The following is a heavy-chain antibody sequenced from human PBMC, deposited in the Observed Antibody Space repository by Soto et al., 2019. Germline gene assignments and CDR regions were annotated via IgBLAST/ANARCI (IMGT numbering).Heavy chain of an antibody. J-gene: IGHJ4*02. CDR1: GFTFDDYA. CDR2: ISWNSGSI. Sequence: EVQLVESGGGLVQPGRSLGLSCAASGFTFDDYAMHWVRQAPGKGLEWVSGISWNSGSIGYADSVKGRFTISRDNAKNSLYLQMNSLRAEDTALYYCAKGYCSGGSCHLDYWGQGTLVTVSS. V-gene: IGHV3-9*01. CDR3: AKGYCSGGSCHLDY. D-gene: IGHD2-15*01.